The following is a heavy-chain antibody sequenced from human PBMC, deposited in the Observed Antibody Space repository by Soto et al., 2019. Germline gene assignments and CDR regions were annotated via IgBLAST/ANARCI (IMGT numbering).Heavy chain of an antibody. D-gene: IGHD2-2*01. CDR2: IIPIFGTA. J-gene: IGHJ6*02. V-gene: IGHV1-69*14. Sequence: QVQLVQSGAEVKKPGSSVKVSCKASGGTFSSYAISWVRQAPGQGLEWMGGIIPIFGTANYAQKFQGRVTITADKSTSTAYMELSSLRSEDTAVYYCARHDCISSSCYYYYYYGMDVWGQGTTVTVSS. CDR3: ARHDCISSSCYYYYYYGMDV. CDR1: GGTFSSYA.